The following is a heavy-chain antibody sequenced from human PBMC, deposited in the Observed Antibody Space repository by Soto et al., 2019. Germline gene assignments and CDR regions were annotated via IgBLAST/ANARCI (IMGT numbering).Heavy chain of an antibody. CDR2: INWNGGSI. J-gene: IGHJ4*02. Sequence: GGSLRLSCAASGFIFSNYGMHWVRQAPGKGLEWVSGINWNGGSIGYADSVKGRFTISRDYAKNSLYLQMNSLRGEDTALYYCAKALSGYTYGPFDYWGQGTLVTVSS. CDR3: AKALSGYTYGPFDY. D-gene: IGHD5-18*01. CDR1: GFIFSNYG. V-gene: IGHV3-9*01.